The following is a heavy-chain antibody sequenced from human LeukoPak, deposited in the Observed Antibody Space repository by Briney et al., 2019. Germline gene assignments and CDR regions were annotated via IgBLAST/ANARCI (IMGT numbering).Heavy chain of an antibody. CDR2: INWNGGST. Sequence: GGSLRLSCAASGFTFDDYGMSWVRQAPGKGLEWVSGINWNGGSTGYADSVKGRFTISRDNAKNSLYLQMNSLRAEDTALYHCAREVYYYGSGSSNFDYWGQGTLVTVSS. D-gene: IGHD3-10*01. J-gene: IGHJ4*02. CDR1: GFTFDDYG. CDR3: AREVYYYGSGSSNFDY. V-gene: IGHV3-20*01.